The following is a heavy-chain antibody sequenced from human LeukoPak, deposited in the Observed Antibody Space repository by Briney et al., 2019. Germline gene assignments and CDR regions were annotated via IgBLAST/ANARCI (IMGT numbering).Heavy chain of an antibody. D-gene: IGHD6-19*01. Sequence: GSSVKVSCKASGGTFSSYAISWVRQAPGQGLDWMGGIIPFFGTANYAQKFQGRVTITADKSTSTAHMALSRLRSEITAVYYCATATSSGWYVPGLFDYWGQGTLVTVSS. J-gene: IGHJ4*02. CDR3: ATATSSGWYVPGLFDY. V-gene: IGHV1-69*06. CDR2: IIPFFGTA. CDR1: GGTFSSYA.